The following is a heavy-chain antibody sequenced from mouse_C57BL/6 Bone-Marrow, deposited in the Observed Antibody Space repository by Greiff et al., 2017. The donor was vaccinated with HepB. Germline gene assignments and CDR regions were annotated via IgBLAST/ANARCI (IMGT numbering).Heavy chain of an antibody. CDR3: TRERFYYGNYAYYFDY. CDR2: ISSGGDYI. D-gene: IGHD2-1*01. Sequence: EVKLMESGEGLVKPGGSLKLSCAASGFTFSSYAMSWVRQTPEKRLEWVAYISSGGDYIYYADTVKGRFTISRDNARNTLYLQMSSLKSEDTAMYYCTRERFYYGNYAYYFDYWGQGTTLTVSS. J-gene: IGHJ2*01. V-gene: IGHV5-9-1*02. CDR1: GFTFSSYA.